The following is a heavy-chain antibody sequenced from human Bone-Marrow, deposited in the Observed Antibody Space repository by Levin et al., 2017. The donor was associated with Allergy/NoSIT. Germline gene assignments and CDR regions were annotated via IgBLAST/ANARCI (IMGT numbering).Heavy chain of an antibody. CDR2: IYQSGAT. CDR3: ARGSVVTISGNYYSRTDV. Sequence: SETLSLTCTVSGGSINSGTSSWTWIRQPPGRGLEWIGYIYQSGATSYNPSLESRVTMSLDRSKNKFSLKVISVTAADTAVYFCARGSVVTISGNYYSRTDVWGPGITVTVSS. V-gene: IGHV4-30-2*01. D-gene: IGHD2-21*02. J-gene: IGHJ6*02. CDR1: GGSINSGTSS.